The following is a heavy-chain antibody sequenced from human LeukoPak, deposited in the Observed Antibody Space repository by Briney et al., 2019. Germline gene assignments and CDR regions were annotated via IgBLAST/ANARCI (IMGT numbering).Heavy chain of an antibody. D-gene: IGHD2-2*01. Sequence: PSETLSLTCAVSGASVSSSSYFWGWIRQPPGVGPEWLGSISHNGATYYNPSLKSRVTISLDTSKNQFTLTVTSVTVADMALYFCARRSVVSPTAIETWFDSWGQGTLVAVSS. J-gene: IGHJ5*01. CDR2: ISHNGAT. CDR3: ARRSVVSPTAIETWFDS. CDR1: GASVSSSSYF. V-gene: IGHV4-39*06.